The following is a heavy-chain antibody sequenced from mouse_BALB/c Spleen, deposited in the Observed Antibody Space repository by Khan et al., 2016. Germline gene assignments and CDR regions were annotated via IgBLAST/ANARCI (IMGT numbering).Heavy chain of an antibody. V-gene: IGHV4-1*02. Sequence: EVQLVESGGGLVQPGGSLTLSCAASGFDFRRYWMSWVRQAPGKGLEWIGEINPDSRTINYTPSLKDIFTISRDNAKNTLYLQMSKVRSEDTAPYYCARAGYYGYLAYWGQGTLVSVSA. D-gene: IGHD1-1*01. CDR2: INPDSRTI. CDR1: GFDFRRYW. J-gene: IGHJ3*01. CDR3: ARAGYYGYLAY.